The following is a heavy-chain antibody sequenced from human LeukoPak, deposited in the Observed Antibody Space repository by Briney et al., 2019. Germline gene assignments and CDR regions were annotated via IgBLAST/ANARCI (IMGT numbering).Heavy chain of an antibody. CDR2: INQDGSEK. D-gene: IGHD1-26*01. Sequence: GGSLRLSCADSGFTFSSYWMSWVRQAPGKGLEWVANINQDGSEKYYVDSVKGRFTISRDNAKNSLYLQMNSLRAEDTAVYYCARDGATTWELNPYNWFDPWGQGTLVTVSS. J-gene: IGHJ5*02. CDR3: ARDGATTWELNPYNWFDP. V-gene: IGHV3-7*01. CDR1: GFTFSSYW.